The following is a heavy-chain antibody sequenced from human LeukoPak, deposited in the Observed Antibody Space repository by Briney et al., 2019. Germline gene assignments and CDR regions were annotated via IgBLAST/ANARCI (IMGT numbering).Heavy chain of an antibody. D-gene: IGHD6-13*01. CDR1: GFTFSSYG. Sequence: GGSLRLSCAASGFTFSSYGMHWVRQPPGKGLEWVAVIWYDGSNKYYADSVKGRFTISRDNSKNTLYLQTNSLRAEDTAVYYCAKDPGIAAAGFDYWGQGTLVTVSS. CDR3: AKDPGIAAAGFDY. CDR2: IWYDGSNK. V-gene: IGHV3-33*06. J-gene: IGHJ4*02.